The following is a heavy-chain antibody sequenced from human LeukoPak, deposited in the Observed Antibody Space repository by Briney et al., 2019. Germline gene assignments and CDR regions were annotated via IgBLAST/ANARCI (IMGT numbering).Heavy chain of an antibody. D-gene: IGHD2-2*01. CDR3: AKDPLSSTTSQNWLDP. Sequence: GASVKVSCKASGYTFTSYYMHWVRQAPGQGLEWMGIINPSGGSTSYAQKFQGRVTMTRDTSTSTVYMELSSLRSEDTAVYYCAKDPLSSTTSQNWLDPWGQGTLVIVSP. J-gene: IGHJ5*02. CDR1: GYTFTSYY. V-gene: IGHV1-46*01. CDR2: INPSGGST.